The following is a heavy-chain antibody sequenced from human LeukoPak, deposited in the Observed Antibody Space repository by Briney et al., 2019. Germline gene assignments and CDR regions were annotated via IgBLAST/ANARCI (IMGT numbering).Heavy chain of an antibody. Sequence: GGSLRLSCAASGFTFSTYAMSWVRQAPGKGLEWVSAISGSSGSTNYADSVKGRFTISRDSSKNTVYLQMNSLRVEDTAVYYCAREGRVSGYDFDCWGQGTLVTVSS. V-gene: IGHV3-23*01. CDR2: ISGSSGST. D-gene: IGHD5-12*01. CDR3: AREGRVSGYDFDC. CDR1: GFTFSTYA. J-gene: IGHJ4*02.